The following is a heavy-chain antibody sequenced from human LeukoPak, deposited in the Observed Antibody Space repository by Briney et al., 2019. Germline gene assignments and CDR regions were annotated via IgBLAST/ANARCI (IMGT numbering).Heavy chain of an antibody. V-gene: IGHV1-18*04. CDR2: ISAYNGNT. D-gene: IGHD3-9*01. J-gene: IGHJ4*02. Sequence: ASVKVSCKASGYTFTSYGISWVRQAPGQGLEWMGWISAYNGNTNYAQKLQGRVTMTTDTSTSTAYMELRSLRSDDTAVYYCVRVMYYDILTGYSALDYWGQGTLVTVSS. CDR3: VRVMYYDILTGYSALDY. CDR1: GYTFTSYG.